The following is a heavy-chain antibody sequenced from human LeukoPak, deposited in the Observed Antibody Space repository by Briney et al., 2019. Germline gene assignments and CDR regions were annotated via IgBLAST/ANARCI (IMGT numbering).Heavy chain of an antibody. CDR1: GGSIRSYY. J-gene: IGHJ6*03. Sequence: SETLSLTCTVSGGSIRSYYWSWIRQPPGKGLEWIGYIHSSGSTNYNPSLKSRATIAVDTSKNQFSLKLSSVTAADTAVYYCARGSVLLSMDVWGKGTTVTISS. D-gene: IGHD3-10*01. CDR3: ARGSVLLSMDV. CDR2: IHSSGST. V-gene: IGHV4-59*01.